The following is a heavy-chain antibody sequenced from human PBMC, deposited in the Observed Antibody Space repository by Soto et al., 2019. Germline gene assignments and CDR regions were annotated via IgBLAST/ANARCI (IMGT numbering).Heavy chain of an antibody. CDR1: GYSFTSYW. V-gene: IGHV5-10-1*01. J-gene: IGHJ6*02. CDR3: ARRGSGLAAQAYYYYGIDV. D-gene: IGHD6-13*01. CDR2: IDPSDSYT. Sequence: GETLEISCKGSGYSFTSYWISWVRQMPGKGLEWMGRIDPSDSYTNYSPSFQGHVTISDDKSISTAYLQWSSLKASDTAMYYCARRGSGLAAQAYYYYGIDVWGQGTTVTVSS.